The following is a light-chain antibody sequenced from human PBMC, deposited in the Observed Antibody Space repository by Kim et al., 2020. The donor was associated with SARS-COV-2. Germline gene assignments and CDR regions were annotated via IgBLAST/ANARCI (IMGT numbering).Light chain of an antibody. J-gene: IGKJ2*01. CDR3: QQYAGSPYT. V-gene: IGKV3-20*01. Sequence: WSLGQRATLSYRASQSVSSGNLAWYQQKPGQAPRLLIYGASSRATAIPDRFSGGGSGTDFTLTISRLEPEDFAVYYCQQYAGSPYTFGQGTKLEI. CDR1: QSVSSGN. CDR2: GAS.